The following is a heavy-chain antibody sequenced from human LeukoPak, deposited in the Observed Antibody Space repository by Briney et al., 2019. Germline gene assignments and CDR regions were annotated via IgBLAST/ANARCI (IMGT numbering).Heavy chain of an antibody. V-gene: IGHV3-7*01. CDR1: GFTFTDYW. J-gene: IGHJ4*01. D-gene: IGHD6-13*01. CDR2: IRQDGSEK. Sequence: GGSLRLSCEVSGFTFTDYWMNWVRQAPGKGPEWVASIRQDGSEKTYVDSVKGRFTISRDNTKNSLSLQLNSLRAEDTAAYYCARDGTAAGLYFDLWGQGTLVTVSS. CDR3: ARDGTAAGLYFDL.